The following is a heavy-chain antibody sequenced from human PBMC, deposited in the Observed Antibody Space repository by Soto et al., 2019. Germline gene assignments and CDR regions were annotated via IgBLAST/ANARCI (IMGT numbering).Heavy chain of an antibody. CDR2: IIPIFGTA. J-gene: IGHJ5*02. CDR1: GGTFSSYA. D-gene: IGHD6-19*01. Sequence: SVKVSCKASGGTFSSYAISWVRQAPGQGLEWMGGIIPIFGTANYAQRFQGRVTITADESTSTAYMELSSLRSEDTAVYYCARDYTTKGRVIKGAGNIWFDPWGQGTLVTVSS. V-gene: IGHV1-69*13. CDR3: ARDYTTKGRVIKGAGNIWFDP.